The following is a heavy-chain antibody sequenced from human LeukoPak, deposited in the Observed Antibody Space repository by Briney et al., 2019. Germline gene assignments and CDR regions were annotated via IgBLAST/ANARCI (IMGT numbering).Heavy chain of an antibody. CDR1: GFTFSNST. CDR2: MIGSVGST. D-gene: IGHD1-7*01. V-gene: IGHV3-23*01. Sequence: GGSLRLSCAASGFTFSNSTMTWGRQARGKGVWWGSAMIGSVGSTYYADSVNGRFTISTDNSKNTLYLQMSSLRADDTAVYYCAKEGKSRTWNYYQAKPVYWGQGTMVTVSS. J-gene: IGHJ4*02. CDR3: AKEGKSRTWNYYQAKPVY.